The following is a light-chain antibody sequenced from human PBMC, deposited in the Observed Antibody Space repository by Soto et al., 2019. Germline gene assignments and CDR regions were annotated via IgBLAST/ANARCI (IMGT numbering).Light chain of an antibody. CDR2: DAS. Sequence: DIQMTQSPSSLSASVGDRVTITCQASQDINKYLNWYQQKPGKAPKLLIYDASSLETGVLSRFSGSGSETDFTFTITSLQPEDIGTYYCQQYKRFPPAFGQGTRLEIK. CDR3: QQYKRFPPA. J-gene: IGKJ5*01. V-gene: IGKV1-33*01. CDR1: QDINKY.